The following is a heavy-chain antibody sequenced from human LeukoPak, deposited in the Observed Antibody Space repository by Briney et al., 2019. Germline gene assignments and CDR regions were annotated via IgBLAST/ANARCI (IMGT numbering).Heavy chain of an antibody. Sequence: SETLSLTCAVYGGSFSGYYLSWIRQPPGKGLEWIGEINHSGSTNYNPSLKSRVTISVDTSKNQFSLKLSSVTAADTAVYYCARVSFSPIFDYWGQGTLVTVSS. J-gene: IGHJ4*02. V-gene: IGHV4-34*01. CDR1: GGSFSGYY. CDR2: INHSGST. CDR3: ARVSFSPIFDY. D-gene: IGHD2-2*01.